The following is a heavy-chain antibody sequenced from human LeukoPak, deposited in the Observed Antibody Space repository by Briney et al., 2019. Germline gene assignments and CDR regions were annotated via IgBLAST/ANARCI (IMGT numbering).Heavy chain of an antibody. CDR1: CGAISSDNYY. J-gene: IGHJ4*02. CDR2: INYSGTT. Sequence: LSETLSLTCTVSCGAISSDNYYWGWIRQPPGKGLEWIGSINYSGTTYYNPSLKSRVSISVDTSRTQFSLRLSSVTAADTAVYYCARLSDYWGQGTLVTVSS. V-gene: IGHV4-39*01. CDR3: ARLSDY.